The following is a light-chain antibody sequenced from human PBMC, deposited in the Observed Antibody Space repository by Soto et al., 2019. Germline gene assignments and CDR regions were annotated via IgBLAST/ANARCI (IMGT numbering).Light chain of an antibody. Sequence: QSVLTQPPSVSAAPGQKVTISCSGSSSNIGNNYVSWYQQLPGTAPNLLIYDNNKRPSGIPDRFSGSKSGTSATLGITGLQTGDEADYYCGTWDSSLSGVFGGGTKLTVL. CDR1: SSNIGNNY. J-gene: IGLJ3*02. CDR2: DNN. V-gene: IGLV1-51*01. CDR3: GTWDSSLSGV.